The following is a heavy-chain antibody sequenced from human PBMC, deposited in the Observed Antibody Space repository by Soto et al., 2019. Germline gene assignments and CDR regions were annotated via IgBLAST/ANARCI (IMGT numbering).Heavy chain of an antibody. V-gene: IGHV4-39*01. Sequence: SETLSLTCTVSGGSISSGDYYWGWIRQPPGKGLEWVGRIYYSGNTYYNPSLKSRVTISVDTSKNQFSLKLNSVTAADTAVYYCARQAYCGGDCYYYFDYWGQGTLVTVSS. CDR3: ARQAYCGGDCYYYFDY. CDR1: GGSISSGDYY. D-gene: IGHD2-21*02. CDR2: IYYSGNT. J-gene: IGHJ4*02.